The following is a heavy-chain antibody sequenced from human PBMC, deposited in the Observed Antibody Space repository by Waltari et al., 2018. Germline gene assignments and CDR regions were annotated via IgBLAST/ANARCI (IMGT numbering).Heavy chain of an antibody. V-gene: IGHV3-53*04. CDR1: GGSISSSSYY. Sequence: LQLQESGPGLVKPSETLSLTCTVSGGSISSSSYYWGWIRQPPGKGLEWVSVIYSGGSTYYADSVKGRFTISRDNSKNTLYLQMNSLRAEDTAVYYCAKEGTVTTFLSYYFDYWGQGTLVTVSS. D-gene: IGHD4-17*01. CDR3: AKEGTVTTFLSYYFDY. J-gene: IGHJ4*02. CDR2: IYSGGST.